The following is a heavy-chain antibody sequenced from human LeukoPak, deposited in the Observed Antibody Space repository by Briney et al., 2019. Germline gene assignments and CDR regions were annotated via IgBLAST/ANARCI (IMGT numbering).Heavy chain of an antibody. Sequence: PSETLSLTCTVSGASVSSSSYYWEWIRQPPGKGLEWVGSVFYSGSTNYNPSLKSRLTMSIDTSKNQFSLRLSSVTATDTAVYYCARLRRGNYGDSWGGVDYWGQGTLVTVSS. CDR1: GASVSSSSYY. D-gene: IGHD4-17*01. CDR3: ARLRRGNYGDSWGGVDY. V-gene: IGHV4-39*01. CDR2: VFYSGST. J-gene: IGHJ4*02.